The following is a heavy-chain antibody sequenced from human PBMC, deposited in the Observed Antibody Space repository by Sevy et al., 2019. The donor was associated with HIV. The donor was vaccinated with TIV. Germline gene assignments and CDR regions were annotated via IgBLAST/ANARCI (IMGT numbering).Heavy chain of an antibody. CDR2: ISSSGSTI. V-gene: IGHV3-11*01. CDR3: AREGTVATPGGYYYGMDV. Sequence: GGSLRLPCAASGFTFSDYYMSWIRQAPGKGLEWVSYISSSGSTIYYADSVKGRFTISRDNAKNSLYLQMNSLRAEDTAVYYCAREGTVATPGGYYYGMDVWGQGTTVTVSS. CDR1: GFTFSDYY. J-gene: IGHJ6*02. D-gene: IGHD4-17*01.